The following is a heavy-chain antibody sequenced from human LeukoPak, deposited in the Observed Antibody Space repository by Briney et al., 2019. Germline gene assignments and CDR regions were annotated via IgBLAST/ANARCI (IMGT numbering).Heavy chain of an antibody. J-gene: IGHJ5*02. V-gene: IGHV4-59*01. CDR3: ARDTYSSEGFDP. CDR1: GGSISNYY. D-gene: IGHD6-19*01. CDR2: VYYSGST. Sequence: SETLSLTCTVSGGSISNYYWSWIRQPPGKGLEWIGYVYYSGSTNYNPSLKSRVTISVDTSKNQFSLKLSSVTAADTAVYYCARDTYSSEGFDPWGQGTLVTVSS.